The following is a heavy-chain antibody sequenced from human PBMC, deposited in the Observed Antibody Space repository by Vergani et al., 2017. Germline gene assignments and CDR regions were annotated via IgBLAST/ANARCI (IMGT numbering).Heavy chain of an antibody. Sequence: EVQLVESGGGLVQPGGSLKLSCAASGFTFSGSAMHWVRQASGKGLEWDGRIRSKANSYATAYAASVKGRFTIARDDSKNTAYLQMNSLKTEDTAVYYCTRSNWNDGWYFDLWGRGTLVTVSS. V-gene: IGHV3-73*02. CDR1: GFTFSGSA. CDR3: TRSNWNDGWYFDL. J-gene: IGHJ2*01. D-gene: IGHD1-20*01. CDR2: IRSKANSYAT.